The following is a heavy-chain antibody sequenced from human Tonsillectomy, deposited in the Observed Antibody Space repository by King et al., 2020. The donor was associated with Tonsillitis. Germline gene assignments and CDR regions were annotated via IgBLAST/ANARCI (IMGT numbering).Heavy chain of an antibody. CDR2: IYYSGGT. J-gene: IGHJ4*02. CDR1: GGSVSSGHYY. D-gene: IGHD1-14*01. CDR3: ERPHPPPGIAPPFAY. V-gene: IGHV4-61*01. Sequence: QLQESGPGLVKPSETLSLTCAVSGGSVSSGHYYWSWIRRPPGKGLEWIGHIYYSGGTTYNPSLKSRVTISVDTSENQFSLNLNSVTAADTAVYYCERPHPPPGIAPPFAYWGQGNLVTVSS.